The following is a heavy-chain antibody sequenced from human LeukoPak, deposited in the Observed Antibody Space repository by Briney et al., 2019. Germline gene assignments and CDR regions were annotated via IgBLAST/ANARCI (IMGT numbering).Heavy chain of an antibody. CDR1: GGSISSYY. J-gene: IGHJ5*02. V-gene: IGHV4-59*08. CDR3: ARHITVAVAGTRGLNWFDP. CDR2: IYYSGST. D-gene: IGHD6-19*01. Sequence: PSETLSLTCTVSGGSISSYYWSGIRQPPGKGLEWIGYIYYSGSTNYNPSLKSRVTISVDTSKNQFSLKLSSVTAADTAVYYCARHITVAVAGTRGLNWFDPWGQGTLVTVSS.